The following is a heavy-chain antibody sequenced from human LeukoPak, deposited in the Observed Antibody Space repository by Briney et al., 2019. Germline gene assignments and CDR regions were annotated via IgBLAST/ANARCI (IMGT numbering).Heavy chain of an antibody. J-gene: IGHJ6*03. Sequence: GGTLRLSCAASGFTFSSYGMSWVRQAPGKGLEWVSAISGSGGSTGYADSVQGRFTISRDNAQNSLYLQMNSLRAEDTALYYCARGIYDFWSGYNYNYFYMDVWGKGTTVTVSS. CDR1: GFTFSSYG. CDR2: ISGSGGST. D-gene: IGHD3-3*01. CDR3: ARGIYDFWSGYNYNYFYMDV. V-gene: IGHV3-20*04.